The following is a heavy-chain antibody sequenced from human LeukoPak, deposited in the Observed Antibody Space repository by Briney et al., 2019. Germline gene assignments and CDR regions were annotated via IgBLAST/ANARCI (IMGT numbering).Heavy chain of an antibody. J-gene: IGHJ4*02. D-gene: IGHD3-3*01. CDR2: IRYDGSNK. CDR3: ARAPREWLLGYYFDY. CDR1: GFTFSSYG. V-gene: IGHV3-30*02. Sequence: PGGSLRLSCAASGFTFSSYGMHWVRQAPGKGLEWVAFIRYDGSNKYYADSVKGRFTISRDNAKNSLYLQMNRLRAEDTAVYYCARAPREWLLGYYFDYWGQGTLVTVSS.